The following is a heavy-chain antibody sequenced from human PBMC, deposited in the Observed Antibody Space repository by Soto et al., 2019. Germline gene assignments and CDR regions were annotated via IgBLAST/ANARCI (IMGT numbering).Heavy chain of an antibody. Sequence: EVQLLESGGTLVAPGESLRLSCAASGFTFSRYWLTWVRQAQGKGLEWVSAISGSGGSTYYADSVKGRFTISRDNSKNTLYLQMNSLRAEDTAVYYCANLIFAIRGPFDYWGQGTLVTVSS. CDR2: ISGSGGST. D-gene: IGHD2-15*01. CDR3: ANLIFAIRGPFDY. V-gene: IGHV3-23*01. J-gene: IGHJ4*02. CDR1: GFTFSRYW.